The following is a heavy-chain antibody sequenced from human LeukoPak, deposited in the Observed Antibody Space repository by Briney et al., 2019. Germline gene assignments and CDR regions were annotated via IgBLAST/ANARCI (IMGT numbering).Heavy chain of an antibody. J-gene: IGHJ1*01. CDR3: ARAPSEIGGYYPEYFRH. Sequence: GGSLRLSCAASGFTFSSYWMHWVRQAPGKGLVWVSRIKSDGSTNYADSVKGRFTISRDNAENTVSLQMNSLRTEDTGVYYCARAPSEIGGYYPEYFRHWGQGTLVTVSS. CDR1: GFTFSSYW. V-gene: IGHV3-74*01. CDR2: IKSDGST. D-gene: IGHD3-22*01.